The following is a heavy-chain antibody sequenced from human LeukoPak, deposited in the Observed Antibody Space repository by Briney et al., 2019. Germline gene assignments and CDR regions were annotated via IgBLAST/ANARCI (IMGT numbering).Heavy chain of an antibody. D-gene: IGHD3-10*01. CDR1: GYTFTSYG. V-gene: IGHV1-18*01. Sequence: GASVTVSCKASGYTFTSYGISWVRQAPGQGREWMGWISAYNGNTNYAQKLQGRVTMTTDTSTSTAYMELRSLRSDDTAVYYCARRRYYGSGRHYYYYYMDVWGKGTTVTVSS. J-gene: IGHJ6*03. CDR3: ARRRYYGSGRHYYYYYMDV. CDR2: ISAYNGNT.